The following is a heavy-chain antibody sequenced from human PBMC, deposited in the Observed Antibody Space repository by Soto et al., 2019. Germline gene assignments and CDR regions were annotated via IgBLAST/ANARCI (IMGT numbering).Heavy chain of an antibody. CDR3: ARDLASRCSSTSCYGYWFDP. CDR2: ISAYNGNT. J-gene: IGHJ5*02. V-gene: IGHV1-18*01. CDR1: GYTFTSYC. Sequence: GASVKVSCKASGYTFTSYCISWVRQAPGQGLEWMGWISAYNGNTNYAQKLQGRVTMTTDTSTSTAYMELRSLRSDDTAVYYCARDLASRCSSTSCYGYWFDPCGQGTLVTGSS. D-gene: IGHD2-2*01.